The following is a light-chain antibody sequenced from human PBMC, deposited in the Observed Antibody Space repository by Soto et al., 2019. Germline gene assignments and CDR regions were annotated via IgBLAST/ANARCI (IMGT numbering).Light chain of an antibody. Sequence: EIVLTQSPATLSLSPGERATLSCRASQSVGNNLALYQKQPGHAPGLLIYEASTRATGIPDRFIGSRSGTDVTLTISSLEPEDFAVYYCQQHANWPLTFGGGTQVEIK. J-gene: IGKJ4*01. CDR3: QQHANWPLT. V-gene: IGKV3-11*01. CDR2: EAS. CDR1: QSVGNN.